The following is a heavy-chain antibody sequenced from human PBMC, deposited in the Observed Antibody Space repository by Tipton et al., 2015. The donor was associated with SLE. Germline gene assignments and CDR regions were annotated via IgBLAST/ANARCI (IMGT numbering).Heavy chain of an antibody. CDR2: ISHSGST. CDR3: TRGVRGYYDYSYMDV. Sequence: GLVKPSETLSLTCAVYGGSLTGYVWSWIRQPPGKGLEWIGEISHSGSTNYNPSLKSRVTISRDTSGKQGSLKLSSVTAADTAVYYCTRGVRGYYDYSYMDVWGKGTTVTVSS. CDR1: GGSLTGYV. J-gene: IGHJ6*03. V-gene: IGHV4-34*01. D-gene: IGHD3-10*02.